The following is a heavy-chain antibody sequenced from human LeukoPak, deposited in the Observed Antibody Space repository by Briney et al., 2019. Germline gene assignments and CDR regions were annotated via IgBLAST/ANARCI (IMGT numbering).Heavy chain of an antibody. Sequence: ASVKVSCKVSGYTFTDYYMHWAQQAPGKGLEWMGLVDPEDGETIYAEKFQGRVTITADTSTDTAYMELSSLRSEDTAVYYCATDPRYYYDSSGHFDYWGQGTLVTVSS. CDR2: VDPEDGET. CDR3: ATDPRYYYDSSGHFDY. V-gene: IGHV1-69-2*01. J-gene: IGHJ4*02. D-gene: IGHD3-22*01. CDR1: GYTFTDYY.